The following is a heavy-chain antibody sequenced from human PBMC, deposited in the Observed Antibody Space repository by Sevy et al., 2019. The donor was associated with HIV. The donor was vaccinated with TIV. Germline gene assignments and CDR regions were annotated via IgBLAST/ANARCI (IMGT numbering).Heavy chain of an antibody. CDR2: IKQDGSER. V-gene: IGHV3-7*01. D-gene: IGHD2-2*01. J-gene: IGHJ6*03. CDR3: GRDSQNIVVVPAATIHYYYSYYMDV. CDR1: GFTFSSYW. Sequence: GGSLRLSCAASGFTFSSYWMSWVRQAPGKGLEWVADIKQDGSERYYEDSVKGRFTISRANTKNSLYLQMNSLRVEDMAVYYCGRDSQNIVVVPAATIHYYYSYYMDVGGKGTTVTVSS.